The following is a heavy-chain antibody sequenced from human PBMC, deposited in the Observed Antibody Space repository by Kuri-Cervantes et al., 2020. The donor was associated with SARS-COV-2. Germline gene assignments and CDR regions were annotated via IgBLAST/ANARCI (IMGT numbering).Heavy chain of an antibody. CDR3: ARPYSGSYLTHIDY. Sequence: GGSLRLSCAASGFTLSSYGMHWVRQAPGKGLEWVAVISYDGSNKYYADSVKGRFTISRDNPKNTLYLQMNSLRAEDTAVYYCARPYSGSYLTHIDYWGQGTLVTVSS. V-gene: IGHV3-30*19. D-gene: IGHD1-26*01. J-gene: IGHJ4*02. CDR2: ISYDGSNK. CDR1: GFTLSSYG.